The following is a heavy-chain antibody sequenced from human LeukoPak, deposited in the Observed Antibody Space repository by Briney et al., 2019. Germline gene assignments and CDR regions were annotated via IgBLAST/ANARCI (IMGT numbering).Heavy chain of an antibody. CDR2: IYSRGGT. Sequence: GGSLRLSCAASGFTFSSYWMNWVRQAPGKGLEWVSLIYSRGGTSYADSVKGQFTISRDSSKNTLFLQMDSLRVEDTAVYYCARDPPGIAASGTYYWGQGTLVTVSS. J-gene: IGHJ4*02. V-gene: IGHV3-53*01. D-gene: IGHD6-13*01. CDR3: ARDPPGIAASGTYY. CDR1: GFTFSSYW.